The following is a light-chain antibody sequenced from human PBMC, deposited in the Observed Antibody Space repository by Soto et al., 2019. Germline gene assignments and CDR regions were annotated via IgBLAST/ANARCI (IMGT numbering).Light chain of an antibody. J-gene: IGLJ1*01. CDR3: SSYTSSSTLYV. Sequence: QSALTQPASVSGSPGQSITISCTGTSSDVGDNNYVSWYQQHPGKDPKLMIYDVTHRPSGISNRFSGSKSGNTASLTISGLQAEDEAEYYCSSYTSSSTLYVFGTGTKLTVL. V-gene: IGLV2-14*01. CDR2: DVT. CDR1: SSDVGDNNY.